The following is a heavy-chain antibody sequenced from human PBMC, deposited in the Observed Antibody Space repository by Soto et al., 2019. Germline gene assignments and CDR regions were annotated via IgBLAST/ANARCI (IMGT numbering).Heavy chain of an antibody. V-gene: IGHV4-39*01. CDR3: ATLRYNWNYT. CDR1: GGSIGSSSYY. CDR2: IYYSGST. D-gene: IGHD1-7*01. Sequence: SETLSLTCTVSGGSIGSSSYYWGWIRQPPGKGLEWIGSIYYSGSTYYNPSLKSRVTISVDTSKNQFSLKLSSVTAADTAVYYCATLRYNWNYTWGQGTLVTVSS. J-gene: IGHJ4*02.